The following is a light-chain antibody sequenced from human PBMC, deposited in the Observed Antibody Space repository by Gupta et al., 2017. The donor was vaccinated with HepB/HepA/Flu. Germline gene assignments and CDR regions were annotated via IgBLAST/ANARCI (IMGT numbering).Light chain of an antibody. Sequence: EIVMTQSPATLSVSPGERATLSCRASQSVASNLAWYQQKPGQAPRLLISGASSRATGIPARFSGSGSGTEFTLTISSLQSEDFAVYYCQQYNDWLTFGGGTXVEIK. J-gene: IGKJ4*01. V-gene: IGKV3-15*01. CDR1: QSVASN. CDR3: QQYNDWLT. CDR2: GAS.